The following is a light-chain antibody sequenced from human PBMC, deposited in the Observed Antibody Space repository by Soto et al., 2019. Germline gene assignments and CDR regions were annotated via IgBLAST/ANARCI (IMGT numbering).Light chain of an antibody. CDR1: QNIVNN. CDR3: QQYYSWPLT. V-gene: IGKV3-15*01. J-gene: IGKJ3*01. CDR2: GAS. Sequence: EIVMTQSPATLSVSPGERVTLSCRASQNIVNNLAWYQQKPGQGPWLLIYGASTRATGVPARFSGSGSGTEFTLTISSLQSEDFALYYCQQYYSWPLTFGPGTKLYVK.